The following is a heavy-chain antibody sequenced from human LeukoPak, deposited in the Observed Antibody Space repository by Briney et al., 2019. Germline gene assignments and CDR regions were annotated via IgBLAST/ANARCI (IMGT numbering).Heavy chain of an antibody. D-gene: IGHD6-6*01. CDR1: GYTFTGYY. V-gene: IGHV1-2*02. J-gene: IGHJ3*02. Sequence: ASVKVSCKASGYTFTGYYMHWVRQAPGQGLEWMGWINPNSGGTNYAQRFQGRVTMTRDTSISTAYMELSRLRSDDTAVYYCARVRSAARNFISRAFDIWGQGTMVTVSS. CDR2: INPNSGGT. CDR3: ARVRSAARNFISRAFDI.